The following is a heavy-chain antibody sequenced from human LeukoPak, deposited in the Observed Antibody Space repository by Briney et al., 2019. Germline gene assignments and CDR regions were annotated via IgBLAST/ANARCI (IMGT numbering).Heavy chain of an antibody. CDR2: IYSGGNT. J-gene: IGHJ4*02. CDR1: GFTVSSNY. V-gene: IGHV3-53*01. D-gene: IGHD1-26*01. Sequence: GGSLRLSCAASGFTVSSNYMSWVRQAPGKGLDWVSVIYSGGNTYYADSVKGRFTISRDNSKNTLYLQMNSLRAEDTAVYYCARDRVGATTNFDYWGQGTLVTVSS. CDR3: ARDRVGATTNFDY.